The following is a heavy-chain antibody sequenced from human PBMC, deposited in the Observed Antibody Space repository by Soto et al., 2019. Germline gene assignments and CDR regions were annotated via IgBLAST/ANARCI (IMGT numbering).Heavy chain of an antibody. V-gene: IGHV3-7*01. CDR3: ARVESSGWYGGSGDYYYYYYMDV. D-gene: IGHD6-19*01. CDR1: GFTFSSYW. Sequence: EVQLVESGGGLVQPGGSLRLSCAASGFTFSSYWMSWVRQAPGKGLEWVANIKQDGSEKYYVDSVKGRFTISRDNAKNSLYLQMNSLRAEDTAVYYCARVESSGWYGGSGDYYYYYYMDVWGKGTTVTVSS. J-gene: IGHJ6*03. CDR2: IKQDGSEK.